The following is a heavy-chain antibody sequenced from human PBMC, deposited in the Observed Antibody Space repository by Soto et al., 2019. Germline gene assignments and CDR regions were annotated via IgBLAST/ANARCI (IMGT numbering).Heavy chain of an antibody. CDR2: IIPLFGKT. CDR1: GDTFKNCV. Sequence: QVQVVQSGVEVRRPGSSVKVSYKASGDTFKNCVISWVRQAPGQGLEWMGGIIPLFGKTDFAQRFQGRLTITTDASTTTAYMELSRLRSEDTATYYCAAELGFGKLSVVWGQGTTVIVSS. J-gene: IGHJ6*02. D-gene: IGHD3-10*01. CDR3: AAELGFGKLSVV. V-gene: IGHV1-69*01.